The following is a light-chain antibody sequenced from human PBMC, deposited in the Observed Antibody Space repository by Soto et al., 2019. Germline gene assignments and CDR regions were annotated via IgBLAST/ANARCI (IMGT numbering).Light chain of an antibody. CDR2: AAS. CDR3: QQGYSTPVT. Sequence: DIQVTESPSSLSASVGERVTITCRGSQRISSSLNWYQQKPGKAPKLLIYAASSLQSGVPSRFSGSGSGADFTLTISSLQPEDSAAYFCQQGYSTPVTVGPGTKVDIK. V-gene: IGKV1-39*01. J-gene: IGKJ3*01. CDR1: QRISSS.